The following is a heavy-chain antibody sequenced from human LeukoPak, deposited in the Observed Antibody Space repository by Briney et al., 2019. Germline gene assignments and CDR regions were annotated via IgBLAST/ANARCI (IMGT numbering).Heavy chain of an antibody. D-gene: IGHD5-18*01. V-gene: IGHV3-30*03. CDR2: ISFDGSSK. J-gene: IGHJ4*02. CDR3: ARSLGGYSYVDY. CDR1: GGTFSSYG. Sequence: GGSLRLSCAASGGTFSSYGMHWVRQAPDKGLDWEAVISFDGSSKYYADSVKGRFTISRDNSKNTQYLQMHSLSAEDTAVYYCARSLGGYSYVDYWGQGTLVTVSS.